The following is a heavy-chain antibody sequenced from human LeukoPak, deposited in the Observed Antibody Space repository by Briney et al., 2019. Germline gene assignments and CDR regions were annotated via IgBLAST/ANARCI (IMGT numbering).Heavy chain of an antibody. CDR1: GYTFTGYY. V-gene: IGHV1-2*02. D-gene: IGHD3-22*01. Sequence: ASVKVSCKASGYTFTGYYMHWVRQAPGQGLEWMGWINPNSGGTNYAQKFQGRVTMTRDTSISTAYMELSRLRSDDTAVYYCAREALRYYHDSSGFDPWGQGTLVTVSS. J-gene: IGHJ5*02. CDR3: AREALRYYHDSSGFDP. CDR2: INPNSGGT.